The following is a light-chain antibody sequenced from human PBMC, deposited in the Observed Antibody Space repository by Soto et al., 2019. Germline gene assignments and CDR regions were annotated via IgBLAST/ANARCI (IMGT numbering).Light chain of an antibody. J-gene: IGKJ4*01. V-gene: IGKV3-11*01. CDR3: QQRTSLT. CDR2: DAS. CDR1: QSVSTY. Sequence: EIVLTQSPATLSLSPGERATLSCWASQSVSTYLAWYQQKPGQAPRLLIYDASNRAAGVPARFSGSGSGTDFTLTISSLEPEDFAIYYCQQRTSLTFGGGTKVEI.